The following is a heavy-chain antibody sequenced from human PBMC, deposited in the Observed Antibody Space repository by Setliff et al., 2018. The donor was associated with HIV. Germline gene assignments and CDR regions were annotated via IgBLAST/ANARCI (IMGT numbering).Heavy chain of an antibody. CDR3: ARHKTNYDFYAFDV. CDR1: GGSFSSTTYS. D-gene: IGHD3-3*01. J-gene: IGHJ3*01. V-gene: IGHV4-39*01. Sequence: SETLSLTCTVSGGSFSSTTYSWGWIRQPPGMGLEWIGSIHSSGAADYNPSLKSRVAMSVDTSRSQFSLKLRSVTAADTAVYYCARHKTNYDFYAFDVWGQGTMVTVSS. CDR2: IHSSGAA.